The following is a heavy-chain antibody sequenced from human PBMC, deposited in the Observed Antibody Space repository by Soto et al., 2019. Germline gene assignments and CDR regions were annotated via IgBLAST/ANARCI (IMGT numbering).Heavy chain of an antibody. J-gene: IGHJ6*02. CDR3: ARDRPIHYYGSGALYGMDV. Sequence: SETLSLTCTVSGGSISSDVYYWSWIRQPPGKGLEWIGYIYYSGNTYYNPSLKSRVLISVDTSKNQFSLKLSSVTAADTAVYYCARDRPIHYYGSGALYGMDVWGQWTTVTVSS. CDR1: GGSISSDVYY. D-gene: IGHD3-10*01. CDR2: IYYSGNT. V-gene: IGHV4-30-4*01.